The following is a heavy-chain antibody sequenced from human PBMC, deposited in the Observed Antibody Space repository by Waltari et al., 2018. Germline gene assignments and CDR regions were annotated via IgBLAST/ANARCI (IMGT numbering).Heavy chain of an antibody. CDR3: AKGIVGAFYYFDY. CDR2: IRYDGSNK. D-gene: IGHD1-26*01. Sequence: QVQLVESGGGVVQPGGSQRLSCAASGFTFSSYGMHWVRQAPGKGLEWVAFIRYDGSNKYYADSVKGRFTISRDNSKNTLYLQMNSLRAEDTAVYYCAKGIVGAFYYFDYWGQGTLVTVSS. J-gene: IGHJ4*02. CDR1: GFTFSSYG. V-gene: IGHV3-30*02.